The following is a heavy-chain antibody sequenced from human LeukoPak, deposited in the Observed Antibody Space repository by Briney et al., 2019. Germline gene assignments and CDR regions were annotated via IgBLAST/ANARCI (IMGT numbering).Heavy chain of an antibody. Sequence: ASVKVSCKASGYTFTSYDINWVRQATGQGLEWMGWMNPNSGNTGSAQRFQGRVTMTRNTSISTAYMELGSLRSEDTAVYYCARGRTTVTEDYWGQGTLVTVSS. CDR3: ARGRTTVTEDY. V-gene: IGHV1-8*01. CDR2: MNPNSGNT. J-gene: IGHJ4*02. D-gene: IGHD4-17*01. CDR1: GYTFTSYD.